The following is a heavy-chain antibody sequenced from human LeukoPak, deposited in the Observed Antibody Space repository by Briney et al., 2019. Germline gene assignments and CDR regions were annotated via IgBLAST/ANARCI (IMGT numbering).Heavy chain of an antibody. CDR3: ARRRNILDDSAKPYYFDF. CDR1: GGSISSYY. V-gene: IGHV4-4*07. D-gene: IGHD2/OR15-2a*01. Sequence: PSETLSLTCTVSGGSISSYYWTWIRQPAGEELEYIGRIYSSGSTNYNPSLKSRVTMSVDTSKNQFSLKMSSVTVADTAVYYCARRRNILDDSAKPYYFDFWGQGILVTVSS. J-gene: IGHJ4*02. CDR2: IYSSGST.